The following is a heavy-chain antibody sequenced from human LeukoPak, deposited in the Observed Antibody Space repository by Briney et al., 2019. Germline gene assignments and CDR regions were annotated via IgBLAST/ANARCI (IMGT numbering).Heavy chain of an antibody. D-gene: IGHD3-22*01. CDR2: INSDGSST. CDR3: ASSSGGFNWFDP. CDR1: GFTFSRYW. J-gene: IGHJ5*02. V-gene: IGHV3-74*01. Sequence: GGSLRLSCAASGFTFSRYWMHWVRQATGKGLVWVSRINSDGSSTNYADSAKGRFTISRDNAKNTLYLQMNSLRVEDTAVYYCASSSGGFNWFDPWGQGTLVTVSS.